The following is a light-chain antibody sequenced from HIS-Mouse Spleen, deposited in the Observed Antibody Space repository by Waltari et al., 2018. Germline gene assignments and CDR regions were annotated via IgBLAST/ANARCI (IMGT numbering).Light chain of an antibody. Sequence: EIVLTQSPATLSLSPGERATLSCRASQSVSSYLAWYQQKPGQAPRLLIYDASNRSTGIPGRFSGSGSGTDFTLTISSLEPEDFAVYYCQQRSNWLTFGGGTKVGIK. CDR1: QSVSSY. CDR2: DAS. CDR3: QQRSNWLT. V-gene: IGKV3-11*01. J-gene: IGKJ4*01.